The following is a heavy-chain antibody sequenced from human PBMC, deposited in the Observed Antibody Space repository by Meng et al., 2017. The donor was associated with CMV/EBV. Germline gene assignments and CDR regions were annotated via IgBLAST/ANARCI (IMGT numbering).Heavy chain of an antibody. CDR2: INHSGST. CDR3: ARADIVVVPAAIRYYYYGMDV. J-gene: IGHJ6*02. Sequence: SETLSLTCAVYGGSFSGYYWSWIRQPPGKGLEWIGEINHSGSTNYNPSLKSRVTISVDTSKNQSSLKLSSVTAADTAVYYCARADIVVVPAAIRYYYYGMDVWGQGTTVTVSS. D-gene: IGHD2-2*02. CDR1: GGSFSGYY. V-gene: IGHV4-34*01.